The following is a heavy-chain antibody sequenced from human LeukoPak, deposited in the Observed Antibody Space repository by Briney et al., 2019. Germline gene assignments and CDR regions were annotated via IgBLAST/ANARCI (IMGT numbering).Heavy chain of an antibody. J-gene: IGHJ4*02. D-gene: IGHD6-13*01. CDR2: ISSSSSYI. V-gene: IGHV3-21*01. CDR1: GFTFSSYS. Sequence: TGGSLRLSCAASGFTFSSYSMNWVRQAPGKGLEWVSSISSSSSYIYYADPVKGRFTISRDNAKNSLYLQMNSLRAEDTAVYYCARNSMQLVLNYFDYWGQGTLVTVSS. CDR3: ARNSMQLVLNYFDY.